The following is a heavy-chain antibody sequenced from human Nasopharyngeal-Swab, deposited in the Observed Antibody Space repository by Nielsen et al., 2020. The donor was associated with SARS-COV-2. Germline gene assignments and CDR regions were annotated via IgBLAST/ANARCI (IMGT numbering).Heavy chain of an antibody. J-gene: IGHJ6*04. CDR1: GYTFTRYA. D-gene: IGHD6-13*01. CDR2: INAGNGNT. V-gene: IGHV1-3*01. CDR3: AVGKIAAGDYYYYYGMDV. Sequence: ASVKVSCKASGYTFTRYAMHWVRQAPGQRLEWMGWINAGNGNTKYSQKFQGRVTITRDTSASTAYMELSSLRSEDTAVYYCAVGKIAAGDYYYYYGMDVWGKGTTVTVSS.